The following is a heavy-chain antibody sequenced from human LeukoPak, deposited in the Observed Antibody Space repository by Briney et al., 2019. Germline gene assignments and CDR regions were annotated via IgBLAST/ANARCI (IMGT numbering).Heavy chain of an antibody. CDR1: GYTFTGYY. J-gene: IGHJ5*02. D-gene: IGHD6-19*01. V-gene: IGHV1-2*02. CDR2: XXPNSGGT. Sequence: ASVKVSCKASGYTFTGYYMHWXRQAPGQGXXXXXXXXPNSGGTNSAQIFQGRVTMTRDTSISTAYMELSRLTSDDTAVYYCARDRGWYSLENWFDPWGQGTLVTVSS. CDR3: ARDRGWYSLENWFDP.